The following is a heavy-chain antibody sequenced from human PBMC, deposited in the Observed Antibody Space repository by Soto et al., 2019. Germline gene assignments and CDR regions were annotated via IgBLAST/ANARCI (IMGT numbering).Heavy chain of an antibody. CDR2: IYYSGST. J-gene: IGHJ4*02. D-gene: IGHD3-10*01. CDR1: GGSISSSSYY. CDR3: ARQFRWSCFDY. V-gene: IGHV4-39*01. Sequence: SETLSLTCTVSGGSISSSSYYWGWIRQPPGMGLEWIGSIYYSGSTYYNPSLKSRVTISVDTSKNQFSLKLSSVTAADTAVYYCARQFRWSCFDYWGQGTLVTVSS.